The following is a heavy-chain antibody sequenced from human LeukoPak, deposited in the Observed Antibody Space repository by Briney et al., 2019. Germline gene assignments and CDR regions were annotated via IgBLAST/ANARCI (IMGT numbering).Heavy chain of an antibody. V-gene: IGHV4-59*01. CDR1: GGSISSYY. J-gene: IGHJ4*02. CDR2: IYYSGST. D-gene: IGHD5-18*01. Sequence: SETLSLTCTVSGGSISSYYWSWIRQPPGKGLEWIGYIYYSGSTNYNPSHKSRVTISVDTSKNQFSLKLGSVTAADTAIYYCARDRGYSYGYFDYWGQGTLVTVSS. CDR3: ARDRGYSYGYFDY.